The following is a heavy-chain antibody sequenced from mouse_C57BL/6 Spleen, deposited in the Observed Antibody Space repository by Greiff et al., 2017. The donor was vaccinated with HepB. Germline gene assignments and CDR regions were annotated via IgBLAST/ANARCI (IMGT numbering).Heavy chain of an antibody. CDR1: GFSFNTYA. CDR2: IRSKSNNYAT. CDR3: VRQGRNWDSGFAY. D-gene: IGHD4-1*01. J-gene: IGHJ3*01. Sequence: EVQLVESGGGLVQPKGSLKLSCAASGFSFNTYAMNWVRQAPGKGLEWVARIRSKSNNYATYYADSVKDRFTISRDDSESMLYLQMNNLKTEDTAMYYCVRQGRNWDSGFAYWGQVTLVTVSA. V-gene: IGHV10-1*01.